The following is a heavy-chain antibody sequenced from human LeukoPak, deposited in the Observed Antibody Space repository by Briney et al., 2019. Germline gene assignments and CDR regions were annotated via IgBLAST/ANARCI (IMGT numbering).Heavy chain of an antibody. V-gene: IGHV4-39*01. CDR3: ARHYLSDGIPSTFDP. CDR2: IYYRGST. Sequence: SETLSLTCTVSGGSISSSPYYWGWLRQPPGTGLEWIGTIYYRGSTYSNPPLNSRVTISLDTSKNQFSLRLRSVTAADTALYYCARHYLSDGIPSTFDPWGQGTLVTVSS. CDR1: GGSISSSPYY. D-gene: IGHD2-2*01. J-gene: IGHJ5*02.